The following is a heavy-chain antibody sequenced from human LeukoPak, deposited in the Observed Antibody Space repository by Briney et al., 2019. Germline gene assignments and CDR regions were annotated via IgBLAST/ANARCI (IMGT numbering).Heavy chain of an antibody. Sequence: PSQTLSLTCTVSGGSISSGSYYWSWIRQPAGKGLEWIGRIYTSGSNNYNPSLKSRVTISVDTSKNQFSLKLSSVTAADTAVYYCARGVISSWSYYFDYWGQGTLVTVSS. CDR3: ARGVISSWSYYFDY. CDR1: GGSISSGSYY. V-gene: IGHV4-61*02. D-gene: IGHD6-13*01. J-gene: IGHJ4*02. CDR2: IYTSGSN.